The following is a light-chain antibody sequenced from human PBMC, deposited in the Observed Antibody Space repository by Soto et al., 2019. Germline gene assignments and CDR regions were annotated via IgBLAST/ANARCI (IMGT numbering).Light chain of an antibody. CDR2: DVS. J-gene: IGLJ2*01. CDR3: SSYTSSSTLDVV. Sequence: QSALTQPASVSGSPGQSITISCTGTSSDVGGYNYVSWYQQHPGKAPKLMIYDVSNRPYGVSNRFSGSKSGNTASLTISGLQADDEADYYCSSYTSSSTLDVVFGGGTKVTVL. CDR1: SSDVGGYNY. V-gene: IGLV2-14*01.